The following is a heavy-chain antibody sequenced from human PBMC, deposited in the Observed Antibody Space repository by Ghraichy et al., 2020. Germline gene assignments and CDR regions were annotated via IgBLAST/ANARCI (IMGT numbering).Heavy chain of an antibody. V-gene: IGHV3-23*01. D-gene: IGHD1-7*01. J-gene: IGHJ6*03. CDR2: ISGSGGST. CDR1: GFTFSSYA. Sequence: GGSLRLSCAASGFTFSSYAMSWVRQAPGKGLEWVSAISGSGGSTYYADSVKGRFTISRDNSKNTLYLQMNSLRAEDTAVYYCWVELQNKNLLNYYYYYYMDVWGKGTTVTVSS. CDR3: WVELQNKNLLNYYYYYYMDV.